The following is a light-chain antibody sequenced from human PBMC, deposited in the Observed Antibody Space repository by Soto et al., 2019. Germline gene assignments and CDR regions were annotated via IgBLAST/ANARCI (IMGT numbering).Light chain of an antibody. CDR2: GAS. V-gene: IGKV3-15*01. CDR3: QQYNNWPLT. Sequence: EIVMTQSPATLSVSPGERATLSCRSSQSVSSNLAWYQQKPGQAPRLLIYGASTRATGIPARFSGSGSGTDFTLTISSLQSEDFAVYYCQQYNNWPLTLGQGTKVEIK. J-gene: IGKJ1*01. CDR1: QSVSSN.